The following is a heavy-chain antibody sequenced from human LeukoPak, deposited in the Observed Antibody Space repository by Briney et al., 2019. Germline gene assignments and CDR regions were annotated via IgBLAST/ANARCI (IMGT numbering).Heavy chain of an antibody. CDR3: ASVDSWSGYRFDY. CDR1: GFTFSTYG. CDR2: IWYDGSNK. J-gene: IGHJ4*02. V-gene: IGHV3-33*01. D-gene: IGHD3-3*01. Sequence: GGSLRLSCAASGFTFSTYGMHWVRQAPGKGLEWVAVIWYDGSNKYYADSVKGRFTISRDNSKNTLYLQMNSLRAEDTAVYYCASVDSWSGYRFDYWGQGTLVTVSS.